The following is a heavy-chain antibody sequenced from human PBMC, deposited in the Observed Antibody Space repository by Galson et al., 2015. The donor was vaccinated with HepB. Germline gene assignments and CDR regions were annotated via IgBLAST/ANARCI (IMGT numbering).Heavy chain of an antibody. Sequence: SVKVSCKASGGTFSSYAISWVRQAPGQGLEWMGRIIPIRGIADYAQKFQGRVTITTDKSTSTAYMEVSSLRSEDTAVYYSARDRRVSVPGWIDYWGQGALVTVSS. CDR3: ARDRRVSVPGWIDY. CDR2: IIPIRGIA. CDR1: GGTFSSYA. V-gene: IGHV1-69*04. J-gene: IGHJ4*02. D-gene: IGHD6-19*01.